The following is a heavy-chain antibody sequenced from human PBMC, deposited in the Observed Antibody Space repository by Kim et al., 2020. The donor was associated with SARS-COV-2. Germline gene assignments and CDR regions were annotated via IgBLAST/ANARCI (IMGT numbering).Heavy chain of an antibody. V-gene: IGHV5-10-1*01. Sequence: GESLKISCKGSGYNFTNYFISWVRQMPGKGLEWMGRIAPSDSYTDYGPSFQGHVTISADKSINTAYLQWGSLKASDTAMYYCARYSNGDYPYWGQGTLVTVSS. CDR1: GYNFTNYF. J-gene: IGHJ4*02. CDR2: IAPSDSYT. D-gene: IGHD4-17*01. CDR3: ARYSNGDYPY.